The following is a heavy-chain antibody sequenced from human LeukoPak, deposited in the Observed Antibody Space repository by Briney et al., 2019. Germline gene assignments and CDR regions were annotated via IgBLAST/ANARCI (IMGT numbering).Heavy chain of an antibody. Sequence: SETLSLTCTVSGGSISSSSYYWGWIRQPPGKGLEWIGSIYYSGSTYYNPSLKSRVTISVDTSKNQFSLKLSSVTAADTAVYYCARVPFNYYGSGSWPYYYYGMDVWGQGTTVTVSS. CDR2: IYYSGST. D-gene: IGHD3-10*01. CDR3: ARVPFNYYGSGSWPYYYYGMDV. V-gene: IGHV4-39*01. J-gene: IGHJ6*02. CDR1: GGSISSSSYY.